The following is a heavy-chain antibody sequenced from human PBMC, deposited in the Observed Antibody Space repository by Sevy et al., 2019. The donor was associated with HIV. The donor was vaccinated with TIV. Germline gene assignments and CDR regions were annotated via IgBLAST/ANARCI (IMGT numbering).Heavy chain of an antibody. CDR1: GFTFRLSG. D-gene: IGHD1-7*01. CDR2: TSYDGINT. V-gene: IGHV3-30*18. Sequence: GGSLRLSCTASGFTFRLSGMHWVRQAPGRGLEWVAVTSYDGINTEYTDSLKGRFTISRDNSKNALYLQMNSVRPEDTAVYFCVKDQVAGWNYAFDSWGQGTLVTVSS. CDR3: VKDQVAGWNYAFDS. J-gene: IGHJ4*02.